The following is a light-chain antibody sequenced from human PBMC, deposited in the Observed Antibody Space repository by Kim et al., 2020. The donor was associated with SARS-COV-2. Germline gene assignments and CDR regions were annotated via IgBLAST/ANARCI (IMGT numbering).Light chain of an antibody. CDR1: TGAVTSGHY. CDR2: GSS. Sequence: GGTVTLTCGSSTGAVTSGHYPFWFQQKPGQAPRTLMYGSSSKHSWTPARFSGSVLGGKAALTLSGAQPEDEAEYYCLLTHSGVGVIGGGTKLTVL. CDR3: LLTHSGVGV. J-gene: IGLJ3*02. V-gene: IGLV7-46*01.